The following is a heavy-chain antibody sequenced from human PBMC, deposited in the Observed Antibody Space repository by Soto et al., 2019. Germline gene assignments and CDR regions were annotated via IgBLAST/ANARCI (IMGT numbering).Heavy chain of an antibody. CDR3: ARVHSYYDSSGYVRLDP. D-gene: IGHD3-22*01. J-gene: IGHJ5*02. V-gene: IGHV4-39*01. Sequence: QLQLQESGPGLVKPSETLSLTCTVSGGSISSSSYYWGWIRQPPGKGLEWIGSIYYSGSTYYNPSLRSRVTISVDTSKNQFSLKLSSVTAADTAVYYCARVHSYYDSSGYVRLDPWGQGTLVTVSS. CDR1: GGSISSSSYY. CDR2: IYYSGST.